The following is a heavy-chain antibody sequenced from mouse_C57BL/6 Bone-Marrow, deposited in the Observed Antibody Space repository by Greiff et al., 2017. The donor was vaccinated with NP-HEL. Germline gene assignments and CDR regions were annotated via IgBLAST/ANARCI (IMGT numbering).Heavy chain of an antibody. V-gene: IGHV1-62-2*01. CDR3: ARHEEGNWDVDYFDY. CDR1: GYTFTEYT. J-gene: IGHJ2*01. CDR2: FYPGRGSI. D-gene: IGHD4-1*02. Sequence: VQLVESGAELVKPGASVKLSCKASGYTFTEYTIHWVKQRSGQGLEWIGWFYPGRGSIKYNEKFKDKATLTADKSSSTVYMELSRLTSEDSAVYFCARHEEGNWDVDYFDYWGQGTTLTVSS.